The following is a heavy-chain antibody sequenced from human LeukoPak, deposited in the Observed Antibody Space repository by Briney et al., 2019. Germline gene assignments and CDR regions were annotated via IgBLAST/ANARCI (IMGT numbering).Heavy chain of an antibody. Sequence: PSETLSLTCAVYGGSFSGYYWSWIRQPPGKGLEWIGEINHSGSTNYNPSLKSRVTISVDTSKNQFSLKLSSVTVADTAVYYCARGTRNWQVTMIVGSRYFDYWGQGTLVTVSS. CDR1: GGSFSGYY. CDR2: INHSGST. CDR3: ARGTRNWQVTMIVGSRYFDY. D-gene: IGHD3-22*01. J-gene: IGHJ4*02. V-gene: IGHV4-34*01.